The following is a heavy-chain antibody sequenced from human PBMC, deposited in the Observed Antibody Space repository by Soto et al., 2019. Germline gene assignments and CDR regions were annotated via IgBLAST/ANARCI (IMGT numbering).Heavy chain of an antibody. CDR2: IIPILGIA. D-gene: IGHD2-2*01. Sequence: QVQLVQSGAEVKKPGSSVKVSCKASGGTFSSYTISWVRQAPGQGLEWMGRIIPILGIANYAQKFQGRVTSTADKSTSTAYMELSSLRSEDTAVYYCARGAGDCSSTSCPNYYYYYMDVWGKGTTVTVSS. CDR3: ARGAGDCSSTSCPNYYYYYMDV. CDR1: GGTFSSYT. V-gene: IGHV1-69*02. J-gene: IGHJ6*03.